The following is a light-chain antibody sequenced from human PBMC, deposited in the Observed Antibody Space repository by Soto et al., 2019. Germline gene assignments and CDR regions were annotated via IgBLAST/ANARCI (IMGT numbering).Light chain of an antibody. V-gene: IGLV9-49*01. CDR2: VGTGGIVG. CDR1: SGYSKCK. Sequence: QSVLTQPPSASASLGASVTLTCTLTSGYSKCKVDWYQQRPGKGPRFVMRVGTGGIVGSKGDGIPDRFSVLGSGLNRYLTIKNIQEEDESDYYCGTDLGSGSNFVEVFGGGTKLSVL. J-gene: IGLJ2*01. CDR3: GTDLGSGSNFVEV.